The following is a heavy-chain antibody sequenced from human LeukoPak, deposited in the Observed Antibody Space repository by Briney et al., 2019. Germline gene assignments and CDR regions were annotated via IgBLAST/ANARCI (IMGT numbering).Heavy chain of an antibody. V-gene: IGHV3-66*02. D-gene: IGHD3-16*01. CDR1: GFAVSTNY. Sequence: GGSLRLSCAASGFAVSTNYLSWVRQAPGKGLEWVSVIYSDGSTYHTDSVKGRFTISRDNSKNTLYLQMNSLRLEDTALYYCAKDDNGPQDNWGQGTLVTVSS. CDR3: AKDDNGPQDN. CDR2: IYSDGST. J-gene: IGHJ4*02.